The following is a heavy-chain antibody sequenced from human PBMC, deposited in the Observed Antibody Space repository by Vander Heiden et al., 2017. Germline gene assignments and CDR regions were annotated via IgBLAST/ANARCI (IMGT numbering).Heavy chain of an antibody. D-gene: IGHD6-13*01. J-gene: IGHJ4*02. CDR2: ISYDGSNK. CDR1: GFTFSRYS. Sequence: QVQLVESGGGVVQPGRSLRLSCAASGFTFSRYSMPGVRQAPGKGLEWVAVISYDGSNKYYADSVKGRVTISRDNSKNTLYLQMNSLRAEDTAVYYCASIIIAAAGPGGDYWGQGTLVTVSS. V-gene: IGHV3-30-3*01. CDR3: ASIIIAAAGPGGDY.